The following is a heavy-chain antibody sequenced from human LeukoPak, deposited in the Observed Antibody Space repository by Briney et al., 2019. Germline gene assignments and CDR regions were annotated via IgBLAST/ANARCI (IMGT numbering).Heavy chain of an antibody. J-gene: IGHJ4*02. CDR3: AKVGGDYAKLDY. Sequence: GGSLRLSCAASGFTLNSYAMTWVRQAPGKGLEWVSSISGSGGSTYYADSVKGRFTISRDNSKNTLYLQMNSLRAEGSAIYYCAKVGGDYAKLDYWGQGTLVTASS. V-gene: IGHV3-23*01. D-gene: IGHD4-17*01. CDR2: ISGSGGST. CDR1: GFTLNSYA.